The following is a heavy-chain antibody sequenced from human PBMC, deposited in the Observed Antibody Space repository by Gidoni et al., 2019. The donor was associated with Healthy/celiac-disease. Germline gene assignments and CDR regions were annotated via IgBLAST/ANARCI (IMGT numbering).Heavy chain of an antibody. CDR2: IKSKTDGGTT. CDR1: GFTFSNAW. J-gene: IGHJ6*02. Sequence: EVQLVESGGGLVKPGGSLRLSCAASGFTFSNAWLSWVRQAPGKGLEWVGRIKSKTDGGTTDYAAPVKGRFTISRDDSKDTLYLQMNSLKTEDTAVYYCTTAYYGSGSYQVQYYYYYYGMDVWGQGTTVTVSS. CDR3: TTAYYGSGSYQVQYYYYYYGMDV. D-gene: IGHD3-10*01. V-gene: IGHV3-15*01.